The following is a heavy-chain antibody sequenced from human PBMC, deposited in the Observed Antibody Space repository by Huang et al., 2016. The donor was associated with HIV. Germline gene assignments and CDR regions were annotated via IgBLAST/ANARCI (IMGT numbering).Heavy chain of an antibody. CDR3: ARQWTILEWLLGLDV. V-gene: IGHV4-34*02. CDR2: VNDSGAT. J-gene: IGHJ6*02. CDR1: GGSFTGNY. Sequence: QMQLQQRGAGLLKPSETLSLTCGVSGGSFTGNYLTWIRQAPGKGLEWIGEVNDSGATNYNPSLNGRVTRSLDKSNRELSLNLRSVTAADTAVYYWARQWTILEWLLGLDVWGQGTTVIVSS. D-gene: IGHD3-3*01.